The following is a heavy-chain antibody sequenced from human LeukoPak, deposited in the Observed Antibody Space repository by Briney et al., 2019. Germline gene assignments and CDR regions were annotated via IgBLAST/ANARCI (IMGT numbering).Heavy chain of an antibody. D-gene: IGHD4-17*01. J-gene: IGHJ4*02. CDR3: ARHRDFYGDYVSYYFDY. CDR2: IYYSGST. Sequence: SETLSLTCTVSGGSNSSSSYYWGWIRQPPGKGLEWIGSIYYSGSTYYNPSLKSRVTISVDTSKNQFSLTLSSVTAADTAVYYCARHRDFYGDYVSYYFDYWGQGTLVTVSS. V-gene: IGHV4-39*01. CDR1: GGSNSSSSYY.